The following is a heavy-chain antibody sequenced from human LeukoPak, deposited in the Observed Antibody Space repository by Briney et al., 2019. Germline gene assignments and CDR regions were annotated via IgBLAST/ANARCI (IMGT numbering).Heavy chain of an antibody. CDR2: ISAYNGNT. D-gene: IGHD1-26*01. Sequence: SVKVSCKASGYTFTSYGISWVRQAPGQGPEWIGWISAYNGNTNYAQKLQGRVTMTTDTSTSIAYMELRSLRSDDTAVYYCARVEWELLAGFDYWGQGTLVTVSS. CDR1: GYTFTSYG. V-gene: IGHV1-18*01. CDR3: ARVEWELLAGFDY. J-gene: IGHJ4*02.